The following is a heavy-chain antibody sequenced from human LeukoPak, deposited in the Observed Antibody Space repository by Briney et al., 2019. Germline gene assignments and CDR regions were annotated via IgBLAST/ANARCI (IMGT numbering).Heavy chain of an antibody. D-gene: IGHD1-26*01. Sequence: PGGSLRLSCAASGFTFSRNGMHCVRQAPGKGLECVALIYYDGGNKYYVDSVKGRFTISRDNSKNMLYLQMNSLRAEDTAVYYCARDLLYSGSYSWYFDLWGRGIPVTVSS. CDR3: ARDLLYSGSYSWYFDL. CDR2: IYYDGGNK. V-gene: IGHV3-33*01. J-gene: IGHJ2*01. CDR1: GFTFSRNG.